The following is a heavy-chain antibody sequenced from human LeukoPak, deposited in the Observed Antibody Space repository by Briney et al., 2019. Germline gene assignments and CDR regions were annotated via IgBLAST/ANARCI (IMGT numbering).Heavy chain of an antibody. V-gene: IGHV3-11*01. CDR3: AREEYGGNNFDY. CDR1: GSTLSDYY. Sequence: PGGSLRLSCASPGSTLSDYYVNWIRQAPGKGLEWVSQISNTGYSKYYADSVRGRFTISRDNVKDSVSLQMNPLRVADSGMYYCAREEYGGNNFDYWGQGILVTVSS. J-gene: IGHJ4*02. D-gene: IGHD4-23*01. CDR2: ISNTGYSK.